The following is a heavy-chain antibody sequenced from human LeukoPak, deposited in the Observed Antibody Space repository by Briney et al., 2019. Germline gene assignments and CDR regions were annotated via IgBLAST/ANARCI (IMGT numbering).Heavy chain of an antibody. J-gene: IGHJ4*02. CDR2: ISHRGTT. CDR3: ARRGTSLRPMDS. CDR1: GGSFSGYF. Sequence: SETLSLTCAVYGGSFSGYFWSWIRQSPGKGLEWIGEISHRGTTNYNPSLKSRVSISVDTSKNQYSLNLTSVTAADTAVYYCARRGTSLRPMDSWGQGTLVTVSS. V-gene: IGHV4-34*01.